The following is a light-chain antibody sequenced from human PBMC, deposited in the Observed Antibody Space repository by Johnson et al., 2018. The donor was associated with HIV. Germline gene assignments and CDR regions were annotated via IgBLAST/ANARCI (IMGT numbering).Light chain of an antibody. Sequence: QAVLTQPPSVSAAPGQKVTISCSGSSSNIGNNYVSWYQQLPGTAPKLLIYDNNKRPSGIPDRFSCSKSGTSATLGITGLQTGDEADDYCGTWDSSLRAGFVGTGTKGTVL. CDR3: GTWDSSLRAGF. CDR1: SSNIGNNY. V-gene: IGLV1-51*01. J-gene: IGLJ1*01. CDR2: DNN.